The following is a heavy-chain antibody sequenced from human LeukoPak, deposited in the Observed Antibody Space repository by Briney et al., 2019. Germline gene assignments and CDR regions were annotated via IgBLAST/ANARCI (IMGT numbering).Heavy chain of an antibody. Sequence: SETLSLTCSVSADTFSVSGYYWGWIRQPPGRGLEWIASVYNRGDSHYNPSLGSRVTISVDTSKSQFSLTLRSVTAADTAVYYCARHLGSSIEYWGQGTLVTVSS. J-gene: IGHJ4*02. CDR1: ADTFSVSGYY. D-gene: IGHD3-10*01. V-gene: IGHV4-39*01. CDR2: VYNRGDS. CDR3: ARHLGSSIEY.